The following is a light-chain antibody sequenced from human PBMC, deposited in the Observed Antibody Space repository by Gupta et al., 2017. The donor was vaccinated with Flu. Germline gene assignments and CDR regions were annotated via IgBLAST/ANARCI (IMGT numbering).Light chain of an antibody. CDR2: LAS. J-gene: IGKJ5*01. Sequence: GGRVTITCRASPSISSWLAWYQQKPGKGPKLLIYLASTLHDGVSSRFSGSGSGTEFTLTISRLQPDDAATYYCHQYSSYPITFGQGTRLEIK. V-gene: IGKV1-5*03. CDR3: HQYSSYPIT. CDR1: PSISSW.